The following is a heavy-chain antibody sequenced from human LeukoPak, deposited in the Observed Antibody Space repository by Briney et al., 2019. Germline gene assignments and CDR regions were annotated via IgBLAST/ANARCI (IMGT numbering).Heavy chain of an antibody. J-gene: IGHJ4*02. Sequence: GGSLRLSCSASGFTFSSYAMSWVRQPPGKGLEWVSGIRDSGGSTYYADSVNGRFTISRDNSDNTLYLRMNSLRAEDTAVYYCAKGCCSGGSCNFDYWGQGPLVSVSS. D-gene: IGHD2-15*01. CDR1: GFTFSSYA. CDR2: IRDSGGST. CDR3: AKGCCSGGSCNFDY. V-gene: IGHV3-23*01.